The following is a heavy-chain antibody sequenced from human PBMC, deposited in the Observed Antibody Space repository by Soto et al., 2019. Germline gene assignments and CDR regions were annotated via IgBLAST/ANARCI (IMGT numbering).Heavy chain of an antibody. V-gene: IGHV1-69*13. Sequence: ASVKVSCKASGGTFSSYAISWVRQAPGQGLEWMGGIIPIFGTANYAQKFQGRVTITADESTSTAYMELSSLRSGDTAVYYCARGRYYDSSGYYRSFDYWGQGTLVTVSS. CDR3: ARGRYYDSSGYYRSFDY. J-gene: IGHJ4*02. CDR2: IIPIFGTA. CDR1: GGTFSSYA. D-gene: IGHD3-22*01.